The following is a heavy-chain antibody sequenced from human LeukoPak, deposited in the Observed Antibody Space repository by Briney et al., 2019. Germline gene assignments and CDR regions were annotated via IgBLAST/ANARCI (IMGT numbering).Heavy chain of an antibody. D-gene: IGHD3-16*02. CDR2: IYYSGST. J-gene: IGHJ4*02. CDR3: ASTSRQDYVWGSYRPTPPYCFDY. Sequence: PQTLSLTCTVSGGSISSGGYYWSWIRQHPGKGLEWIGYIYYSGSTYYNPSLKSRVTISVDTSKDQFSLKLSSVTAADTAVYYCASTSRQDYVWGSYRPTPPYCFDYWGQGTLVTVSS. CDR1: GGSISSGGYY. V-gene: IGHV4-31*03.